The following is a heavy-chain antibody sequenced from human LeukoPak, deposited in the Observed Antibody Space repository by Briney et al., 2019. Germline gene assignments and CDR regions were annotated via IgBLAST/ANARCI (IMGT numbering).Heavy chain of an antibody. D-gene: IGHD4-17*01. CDR2: IKQDRSEK. CDR3: ARGPQYGDPTHFDY. V-gene: IGHV3-7*01. Sequence: GGSLRLSCAVSGFTFSNYWMSWVRQAPGKGLEWVANIKQDRSEKYYVDSVRCRFTIYRDNANNSLSLQMNSLRAEDTVVYYCARGPQYGDPTHFDYWAQGTLVTVSS. CDR1: GFTFSNYW. J-gene: IGHJ4*02.